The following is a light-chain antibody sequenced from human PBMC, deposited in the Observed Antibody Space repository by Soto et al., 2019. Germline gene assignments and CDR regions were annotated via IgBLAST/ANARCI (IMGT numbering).Light chain of an antibody. J-gene: IGKJ2*01. CDR1: QSVSSN. V-gene: IGKV3-15*01. Sequence: EIVMTQSPATLSVSPGERATLSCRASQSVSSNLAWYQHKPGQAPRLLIYGASTRATGIPARFSASGSGTGFSLTISSLQSEDFAVYYCQQYNNWPPKQYTFGQGTKLEIK. CDR3: QQYNNWPPKQYT. CDR2: GAS.